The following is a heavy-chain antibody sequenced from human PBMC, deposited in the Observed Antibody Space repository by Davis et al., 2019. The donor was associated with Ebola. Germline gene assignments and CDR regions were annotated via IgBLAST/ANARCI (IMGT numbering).Heavy chain of an antibody. V-gene: IGHV3-21*04. J-gene: IGHJ4*02. CDR3: ARDKGWISAYYFDY. D-gene: IGHD5-12*01. CDR1: GFTFSSYS. CDR2: ISSSSSYI. Sequence: GESLKISCAASGFTFSSYSMNWVRQAPGKGLEWVSSISSSSSYIYYADSVKGRFTISRDNAKNSLYLQMNSLRAEDTAVYYCARDKGWISAYYFDYWGQGTLVTVSS.